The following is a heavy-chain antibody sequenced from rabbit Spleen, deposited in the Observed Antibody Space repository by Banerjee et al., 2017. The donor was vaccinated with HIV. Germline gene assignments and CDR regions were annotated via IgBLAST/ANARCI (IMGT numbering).Heavy chain of an antibody. V-gene: IGHV1S47*01. CDR2: IDPVFGST. CDR3: ARALATMTMMITPFNL. Sequence: QEQLVESGGGLVQPGGSLKLSCKASGFDFSSYGVSWVRQAPGKGLEWIGYIDPVFGSTVYASWVNGRFTISSHNAQNTLYLQLNSLTAADTATYFCARALATMTMMITPFNLWGQGTLVTVS. J-gene: IGHJ4*01. CDR1: GFDFSSYG. D-gene: IGHD2-1*01.